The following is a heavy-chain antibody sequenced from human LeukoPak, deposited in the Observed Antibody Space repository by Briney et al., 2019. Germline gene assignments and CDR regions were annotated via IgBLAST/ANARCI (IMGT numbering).Heavy chain of an antibody. CDR2: VSYDGTKN. J-gene: IGHJ5*02. Sequence: PGGSLRLSCATSGFTFNTYAIHWVRQAPGKGLEWVAVVSYDGTKNYYADSVKGRFTISRDNSKKTQYLQMNSPRAEDTAVYHCARDLGYCTTTGCSDIGGWFDPWGQGTLVTVSS. CDR1: GFTFNTYA. D-gene: IGHD2-8*01. CDR3: ARDLGYCTTTGCSDIGGWFDP. V-gene: IGHV3-30-3*01.